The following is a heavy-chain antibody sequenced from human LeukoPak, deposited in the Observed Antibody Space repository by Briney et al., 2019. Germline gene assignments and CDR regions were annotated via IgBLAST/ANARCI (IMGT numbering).Heavy chain of an antibody. CDR1: GGSISSYY. D-gene: IGHD4-17*01. J-gene: IGHJ6*02. Sequence: PSETLSLTCTVSGGSISSYYWSWIRQPPGKGLEWIGYIYYSVSTIYNPSLKSRVTISVDTSKNQFSLKLSSVTAADTAVYYCARFYGDYPFYYYYYYGMDVWGQGTTVTVSS. V-gene: IGHV4-59*01. CDR3: ARFYGDYPFYYYYYYGMDV. CDR2: IYYSVST.